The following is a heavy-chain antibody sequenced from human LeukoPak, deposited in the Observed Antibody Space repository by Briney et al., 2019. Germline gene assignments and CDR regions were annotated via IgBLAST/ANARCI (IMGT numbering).Heavy chain of an antibody. Sequence: GGSLRLSCAASGFTFRTYWMSWVRQAPGKGLEWVANIKQDGSDKYYVDSVKGRFTISRDNAKNSLFLQMNSLRAEDTAVYYCARVRCSSNSCFPDYWGQGTLVTASS. CDR3: ARVRCSSNSCFPDY. V-gene: IGHV3-7*01. D-gene: IGHD2-2*01. CDR1: GFTFRTYW. J-gene: IGHJ4*02. CDR2: IKQDGSDK.